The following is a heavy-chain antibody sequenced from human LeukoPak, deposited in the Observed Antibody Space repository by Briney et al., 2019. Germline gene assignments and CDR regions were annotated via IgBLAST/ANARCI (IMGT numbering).Heavy chain of an antibody. J-gene: IGHJ3*02. CDR2: ISSSSSYI. CDR1: GFTFSSYS. D-gene: IGHD3-22*01. Sequence: GGSLRLSCEASGFTFSSYSMNWVRQAPGKGLEWVSSISSSSSYIYYADSVKGRFTISRDNAKNSLYLQMNSLRAEDTAVYYCASYYYDSSGYHDAFDIWGQGTMVTVSS. V-gene: IGHV3-21*01. CDR3: ASYYYDSSGYHDAFDI.